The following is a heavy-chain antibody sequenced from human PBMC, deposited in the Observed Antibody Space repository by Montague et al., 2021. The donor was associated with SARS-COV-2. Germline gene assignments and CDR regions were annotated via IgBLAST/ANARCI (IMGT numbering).Heavy chain of an antibody. CDR2: ISAYNGNT. D-gene: IGHD3-10*01. CDR3: ARDREITMVRGAPLYGMDV. V-gene: IGHV1-18*01. J-gene: IGHJ6*02. CDR1: GYTFTSYG. Sequence: SVKVSCKASGYTFTSYGISWVRQAPGQGLEWMGWISAYNGNTNYAQKLQGRVTMTTGTSTSTAYMELRSLRSDDTAVYYCARDREITMVRGAPLYGMDVWGQGTTVTVSS.